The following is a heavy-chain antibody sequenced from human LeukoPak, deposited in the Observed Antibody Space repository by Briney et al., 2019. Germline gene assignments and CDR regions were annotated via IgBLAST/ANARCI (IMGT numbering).Heavy chain of an antibody. CDR3: AKSQFGGVFDGFDI. Sequence: GGSLRLSCAASGFTFSSYSMNWVRQAPGKGLEWLSYISSSSSIIYYADSVKGRFTISRDNSRNTLYVQMNSLRAEDTAVYYCAKSQFGGVFDGFDIWGQGTMVTVSS. V-gene: IGHV3-48*01. J-gene: IGHJ3*02. CDR1: GFTFSSYS. D-gene: IGHD3-16*01. CDR2: ISSSSSII.